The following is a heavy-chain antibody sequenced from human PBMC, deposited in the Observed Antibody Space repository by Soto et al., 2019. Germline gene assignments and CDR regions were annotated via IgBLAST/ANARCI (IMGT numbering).Heavy chain of an antibody. V-gene: IGHV4-38-2*01. Sequence: SETLSLTCDVSGYSISSGYYWAWLRQPPGKGLEWLATVYHTGTAYYNPSLKGRATISVDTSKNQFFLKLVAVTAADTAVYYCAGERSGQTVTSSSADFDPWGQGALVTVSS. CDR1: GYSISSGYY. J-gene: IGHJ5*02. CDR3: AGERSGQTVTSSSADFDP. D-gene: IGHD2-21*02. CDR2: VYHTGTA.